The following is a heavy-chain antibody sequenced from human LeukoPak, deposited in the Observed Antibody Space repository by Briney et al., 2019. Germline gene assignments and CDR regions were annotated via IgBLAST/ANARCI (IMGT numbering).Heavy chain of an antibody. J-gene: IGHJ4*02. CDR2: IYASGST. CDR1: GGSISNYY. V-gene: IGHV4-4*07. Sequence: PSETLSLTCTVSGGSISNYYWSWIRQPAGMGLEWIGRIYASGSTNYNPSLKSRVNMSVDTSNNQFSLNLSSVTAADTAVYYCARTSARGAQFDYWGQGTLVTVSS. CDR3: ARTSARGAQFDY. D-gene: IGHD3-10*01.